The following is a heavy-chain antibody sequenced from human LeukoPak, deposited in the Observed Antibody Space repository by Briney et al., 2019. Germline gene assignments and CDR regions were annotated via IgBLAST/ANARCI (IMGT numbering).Heavy chain of an antibody. CDR1: GYTFTNYN. CDR3: AREFGHCSGDNCFYFFDS. CDR2: INTDKGHT. Sequence: ASVKVSCKASGYTFTNYNISWVRQAPGQGLERMGWINTDKGHTNFVPQFQGRVTVTTDTSTNTAYMELRRLRSDDSAVYFCAREFGHCSGDNCFYFFDSWGQGSLVTVSS. J-gene: IGHJ4*02. V-gene: IGHV1-18*04. D-gene: IGHD2-15*01.